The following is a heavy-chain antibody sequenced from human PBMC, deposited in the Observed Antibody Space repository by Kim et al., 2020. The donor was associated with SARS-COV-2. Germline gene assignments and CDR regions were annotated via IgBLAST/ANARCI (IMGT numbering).Heavy chain of an antibody. V-gene: IGHV3-30*04. CDR1: GFTFSSYA. D-gene: IGHD3-9*01. CDR3: ARFHKHVLRYFDWLPYVDY. J-gene: IGHJ4*02. CDR2: ISYDGSNK. Sequence: GGSLRLSCAASGFTFSSYAMHWVRQAPGKGLEWVAVISYDGSNKYYADSVKGRFTISRDNSKNTLYLQMNSLRAEDTAVYYCARFHKHVLRYFDWLPYVDYWGQGTLVTVSS.